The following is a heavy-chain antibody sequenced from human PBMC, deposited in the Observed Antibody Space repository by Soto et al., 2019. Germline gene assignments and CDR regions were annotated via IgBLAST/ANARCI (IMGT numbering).Heavy chain of an antibody. Sequence: PGGSLRLSCAASGFTFGSYAMRWVRQAPGKGLEWVSAVSGSGGSTYYADSVKGRFTISRDNSKSTLYLQMNSLRAEDTALYYCAKGRSYYYYYGVDVWGQGTTVTVSS. CDR3: AKGRSYYYYYGVDV. J-gene: IGHJ6*02. V-gene: IGHV3-23*01. CDR1: GFTFGSYA. CDR2: VSGSGGST.